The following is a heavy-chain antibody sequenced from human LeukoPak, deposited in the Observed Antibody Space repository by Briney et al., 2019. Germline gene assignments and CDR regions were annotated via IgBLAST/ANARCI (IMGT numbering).Heavy chain of an antibody. Sequence: GGSLRLSCAASGFTFSSNAMHWVRQAPGKGLEGVAVISYDGSNKYYADYVKGRFTISRDNSKKTVYLEMNSLRVEDTAVYYCASGYCGRTTCSPPFDYWGQGALVTVSS. CDR2: ISYDGSNK. CDR3: ASGYCGRTTCSPPFDY. J-gene: IGHJ4*02. V-gene: IGHV3-30-3*01. CDR1: GFTFSSNA. D-gene: IGHD2-2*01.